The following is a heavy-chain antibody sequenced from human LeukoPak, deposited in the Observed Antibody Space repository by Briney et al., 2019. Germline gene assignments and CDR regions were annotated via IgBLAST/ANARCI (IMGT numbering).Heavy chain of an antibody. V-gene: IGHV3-48*01. Sequence: ETLSLTCTVSGGSISSSSYYWGWVRQAPGKGLEWVSYISSSGTAIYYADSVKGRFTISRDNAKNSLYLQMNSLRAEDTAVYYCASQKVRGVPFYYFDYWGQGTLVTVSS. CDR1: GGSISSSSYY. CDR2: ISSSGTAI. J-gene: IGHJ4*02. D-gene: IGHD3-10*01. CDR3: ASQKVRGVPFYYFDY.